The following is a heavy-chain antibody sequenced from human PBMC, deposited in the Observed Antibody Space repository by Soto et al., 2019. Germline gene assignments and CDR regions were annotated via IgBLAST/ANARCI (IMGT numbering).Heavy chain of an antibody. CDR1: GGSISSSSYY. V-gene: IGHV4-39*01. D-gene: IGHD3-22*01. CDR2: IYYSGST. CDR3: ASGGAYYDSSGADY. J-gene: IGHJ4*02. Sequence: QLQLQESGPGLVKPSETLSLTCTVSGGSISSSSYYWGWIRQPPGKGLEWIGSIYYSGSTYYNPSLKSRVTISVDTSKNQFSLKLSSVTAADTAVYYCASGGAYYDSSGADYWGQGTLVTVSS.